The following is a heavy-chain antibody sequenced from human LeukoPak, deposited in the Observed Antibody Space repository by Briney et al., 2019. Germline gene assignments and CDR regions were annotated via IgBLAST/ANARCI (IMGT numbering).Heavy chain of an antibody. J-gene: IGHJ4*02. CDR1: GGSISSSSYY. CDR2: IYYSGST. D-gene: IGHD4-23*01. CDR3: ARHHARIQSVVTSIGDY. V-gene: IGHV4-39*01. Sequence: SETLSLTCTVSGGSISSSSYYWGWIRQPPGKGLEWLGSIYYSGSTYYNPSLKSRVTISVDTSKNQFSLKLSSVTAADTAVYYCARHHARIQSVVTSIGDYWGQGTLVTVSS.